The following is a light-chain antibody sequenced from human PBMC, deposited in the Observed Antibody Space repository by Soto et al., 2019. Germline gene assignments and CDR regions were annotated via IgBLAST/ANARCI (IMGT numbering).Light chain of an antibody. CDR3: LQINTYPWT. CDR1: QGIGND. V-gene: IGKV1-17*01. J-gene: IGKJ1*01. Sequence: DIQMTQSPSSLSASVGDRVTITCRASQGIGNDLGWYQQKPGKAPKRLIYRASTMEDDVPSRFSGSGSGTEFTLTISGLQPEDFATYYCLQINTYPWTFGQGTQVEIK. CDR2: RAS.